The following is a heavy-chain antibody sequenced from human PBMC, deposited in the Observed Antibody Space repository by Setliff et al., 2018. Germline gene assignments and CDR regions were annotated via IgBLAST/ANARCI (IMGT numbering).Heavy chain of an antibody. CDR1: GVSITSGHY. J-gene: IGHJ3*02. V-gene: IGHV4-38-2*01. Sequence: SEILSLTCGVSGVSITSGHYWGWIRQSPGKGLEWLATIHQRGRTYYNPSLNSRVTISLDTSKNHFSLKLRSVTAEDSAVYYCASPGRDNLDSPFDAFDIWGQGTKVTVSS. CDR2: IHQRGRT. CDR3: ASPGRDNLDSPFDAFDI. D-gene: IGHD3-3*01.